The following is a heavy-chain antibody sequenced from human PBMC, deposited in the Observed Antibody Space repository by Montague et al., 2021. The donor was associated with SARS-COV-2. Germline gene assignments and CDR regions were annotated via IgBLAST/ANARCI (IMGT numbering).Heavy chain of an antibody. J-gene: IGHJ6*02. CDR3: TSGREGNYNVMDV. CDR2: TYYRSKWYN. CDR1: GDSVSSNSPT. Sequence: CAISGDSVSSNSPTWNWLRQSPSRGLEFLGRTYYRSKWYNDYAVSVRGRVTINPDTSKNQFSLQLNSVTPEDTAIYYCTSGREGNYNVMDVWGQGATVTVSS. D-gene: IGHD1-1*01. V-gene: IGHV6-1*01.